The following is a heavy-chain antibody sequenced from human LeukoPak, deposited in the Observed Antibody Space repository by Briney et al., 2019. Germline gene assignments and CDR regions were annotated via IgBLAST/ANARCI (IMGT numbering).Heavy chain of an antibody. CDR3: AKDQRYLQLWSIDAFDI. CDR1: GYTLTELS. Sequence: ASVKVSCKVSGYTLTELSMHWVRQAPGKGLEWMGGFDPEDGETIYAQKFQGRVTMTEDTPTDTAYMELSSLRAEDTAVYYCAKDQRYLQLWSIDAFDIWGQGTMVTVSS. D-gene: IGHD5-18*01. CDR2: FDPEDGET. V-gene: IGHV1-24*01. J-gene: IGHJ3*02.